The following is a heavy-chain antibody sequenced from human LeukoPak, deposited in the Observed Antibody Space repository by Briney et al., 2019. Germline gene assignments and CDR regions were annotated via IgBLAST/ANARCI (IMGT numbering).Heavy chain of an antibody. Sequence: TGGSLRLSCAASGFTFSNYWIHWVRQAPGKGLVWVSRISPTGSTTSYADSVKGRFTVSRDNAKNTLYLQVNNLRAEDTAVYYCARGPNSNWSGLDFWGQGTLLTVSS. CDR2: ISPTGSTT. J-gene: IGHJ4*02. CDR3: ARGPNSNWSGLDF. CDR1: GFTFSNYW. D-gene: IGHD6-6*01. V-gene: IGHV3-74*01.